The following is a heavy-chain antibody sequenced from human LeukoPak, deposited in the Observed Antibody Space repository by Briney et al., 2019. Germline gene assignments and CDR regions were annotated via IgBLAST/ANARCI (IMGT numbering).Heavy chain of an antibody. CDR2: TYYRSQWGT. D-gene: IGHD6-25*01. V-gene: IGHV6-1*01. CDR3: ARDPRISSACYFDY. Sequence: SQTLSLTCAISGDSVSSKNVACNWIRQSPSRGLEWLGKTYYRSQWGTDYAVSVNSRITINPDTSKNQFSLQLNSVTPEDTAVYYCARDPRISSACYFDYWGQGTLVTVSS. J-gene: IGHJ4*02. CDR1: GDSVSSKNVA.